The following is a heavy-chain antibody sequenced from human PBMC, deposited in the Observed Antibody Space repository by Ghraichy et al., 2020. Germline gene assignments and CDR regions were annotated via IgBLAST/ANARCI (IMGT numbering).Heavy chain of an antibody. D-gene: IGHD3-3*01. CDR1: GGSFSGYY. CDR3: ARGEPVLRFLEWLFSP. V-gene: IGHV4-34*01. J-gene: IGHJ5*02. CDR2: INHSGST. Sequence: SETLSLTCAVYGGSFSGYYWSWIRQPPGKGLEWIGEINHSGSTNYNPSLKSRVTISVDTSKNQFSLKLSSVTAADTAVYYCARGEPVLRFLEWLFSPWGQGTLVTVSS.